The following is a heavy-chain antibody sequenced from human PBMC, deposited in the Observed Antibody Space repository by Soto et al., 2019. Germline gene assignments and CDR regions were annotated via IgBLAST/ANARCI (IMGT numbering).Heavy chain of an antibody. V-gene: IGHV3-74*01. CDR1: GFTFSRSW. CDR3: ERPTNNSDAFDS. J-gene: IGHJ4*02. Sequence: GGSLRLSCAASGFTFSRSWLHWVRQAPGKGLVWVSHINSDGTSTTYADSVKGRFIISRDNAKNTLYLQMNSLRAEDTAVYYCERPTNNSDAFDSWSLGTLVTVSS. D-gene: IGHD6-25*01. CDR2: INSDGTST.